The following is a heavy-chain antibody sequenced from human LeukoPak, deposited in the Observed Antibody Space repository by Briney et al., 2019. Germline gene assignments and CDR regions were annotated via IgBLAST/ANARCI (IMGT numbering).Heavy chain of an antibody. Sequence: GGSLRLSCTASGFTFTNYAMSWVRQGPGKGLEWVSSLSGSGRSTYYADSVEGRFTISRDNSKNTLYLQMNSLRAEDTAVYYCAKDPYCGGDCYHDYWGQGTLVTVSS. CDR2: LSGSGRST. J-gene: IGHJ4*02. D-gene: IGHD2-21*02. V-gene: IGHV3-23*01. CDR1: GFTFTNYA. CDR3: AKDPYCGGDCYHDY.